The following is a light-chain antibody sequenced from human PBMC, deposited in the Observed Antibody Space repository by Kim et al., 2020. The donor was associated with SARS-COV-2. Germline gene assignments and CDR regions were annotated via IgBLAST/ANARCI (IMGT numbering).Light chain of an antibody. CDR2: DAS. CDR3: QQRTNWRYS. J-gene: IGKJ2*03. Sequence: SQGKNAALSCRASQSVSNSLAWYQQKPGQAPRLLIVDASNRATDIPARFSGSGSGTDFTLTISSLEPEDFAVYFCQQRTNWRYSFGQGTKLEI. V-gene: IGKV3-11*01. CDR1: QSVSNS.